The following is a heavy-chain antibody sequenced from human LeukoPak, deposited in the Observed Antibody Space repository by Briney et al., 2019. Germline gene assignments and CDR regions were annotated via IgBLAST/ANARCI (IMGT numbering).Heavy chain of an antibody. V-gene: IGHV1-46*01. CDR2: INPSGGST. Sequence: ASVKVSCKASGYTFTSYYMHWVRQAPGQGLEWMGIINPSGGSTSYAQKFQGRVTITADESTSTAYMELSSLRSEDTAVYYCARKAGEAAAGTSYFDYWGQGTLVTVSS. CDR1: GYTFTSYY. J-gene: IGHJ4*02. CDR3: ARKAGEAAAGTSYFDY. D-gene: IGHD6-13*01.